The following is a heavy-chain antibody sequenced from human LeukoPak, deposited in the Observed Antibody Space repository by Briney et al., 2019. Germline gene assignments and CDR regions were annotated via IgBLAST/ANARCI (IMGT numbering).Heavy chain of an antibody. CDR2: IYPADSDT. Sequence: GESLKISCKTSGYSFSSYWIGWVRQMPGKGLEYMGIIYPADSDTRYSPSFQGQVTISADKSISTAHLRWSRLKASDTAMYYCATSTSGYCSNDSCLFDYWGQGTLVTVSS. CDR1: GYSFSSYW. CDR3: ATSTSGYCSNDSCLFDY. V-gene: IGHV5-51*01. J-gene: IGHJ4*02. D-gene: IGHD2-15*01.